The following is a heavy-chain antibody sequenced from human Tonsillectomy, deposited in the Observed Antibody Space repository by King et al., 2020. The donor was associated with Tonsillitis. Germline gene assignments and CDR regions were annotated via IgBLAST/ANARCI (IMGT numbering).Heavy chain of an antibody. CDR3: TKEEMTTIFNFDY. Sequence: QVQLVESGGGVVQPGRSLRLSCAASGFTFSSYGMHWVRQAPGKGLEWVAVISSDGSNKFYADSVKGRFTISRDNSRNTLYLQMHSLRAGDTAMYYCTKEEMTTIFNFDYWGQGTLFTVSS. CDR1: GFTFSSYG. CDR2: ISSDGSNK. V-gene: IGHV3-30*18. D-gene: IGHD5-24*01. J-gene: IGHJ4*02.